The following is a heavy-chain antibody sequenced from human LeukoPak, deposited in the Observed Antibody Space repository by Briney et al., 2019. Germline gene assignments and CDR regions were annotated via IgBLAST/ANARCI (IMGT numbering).Heavy chain of an antibody. CDR1: GFTFSNAW. D-gene: IGHD3-10*01. Sequence: GGSLRLSCAASGFTFSNAWMSWVRQAPGKGLEWVGRIKSKTDGGTTDYAAPVKGRFTISRDDSKNTLYLQMNSLKTEDTAVYYCTTAMVRGVSGFDYWGQGSLVTVSS. CDR3: TTAMVRGVSGFDY. CDR2: IKSKTDGGTT. J-gene: IGHJ4*02. V-gene: IGHV3-15*01.